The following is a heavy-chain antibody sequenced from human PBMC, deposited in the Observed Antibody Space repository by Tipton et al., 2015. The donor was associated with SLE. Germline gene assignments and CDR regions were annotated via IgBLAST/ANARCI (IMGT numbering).Heavy chain of an antibody. Sequence: LRLSCTVSGGSISSSSYYWGWIRQPPGKGLEWIGEINHSGSTNYSPSLKSRVTISVDTSKNQFSLKLSSVTAADTAVYYCASQTRYQLLNWFDPWGQGTLVTVSS. D-gene: IGHD2-2*01. V-gene: IGHV4-39*07. CDR3: ASQTRYQLLNWFDP. J-gene: IGHJ5*02. CDR2: INHSGST. CDR1: GGSISSSSYY.